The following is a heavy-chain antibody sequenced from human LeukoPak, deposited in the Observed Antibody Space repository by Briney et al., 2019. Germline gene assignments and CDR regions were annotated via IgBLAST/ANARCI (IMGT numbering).Heavy chain of an antibody. V-gene: IGHV4-30-4*01. CDR1: GGSISSSSYY. CDR2: IYYSGST. CDR3: ARDYPYDSSGFDI. D-gene: IGHD3-22*01. J-gene: IGHJ3*02. Sequence: PSETLSLTCTVSGGSISSSSYYWSWIRQPPGKGLEWIGYIYYSGSTYYNPSLKSRVTISVDTSKNQFSLKLSSVTAADTAVYYCARDYPYDSSGFDIWGQGTMVTVSS.